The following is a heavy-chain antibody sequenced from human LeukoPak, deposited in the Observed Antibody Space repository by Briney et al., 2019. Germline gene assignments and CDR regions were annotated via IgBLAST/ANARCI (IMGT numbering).Heavy chain of an antibody. CDR2: IVGSGSST. Sequence: QPGASLRLSCAASGFTFSNYAMSWVRQAPGKGLEWVSAIVGSGSSTYYADSVKGRFIISRDNSKNTLYLQLNRLRAEDTAVYYCAKWGDYDILTGYYDSDYWGQGTLVTVSS. D-gene: IGHD3-9*01. CDR3: AKWGDYDILTGYYDSDY. J-gene: IGHJ4*02. CDR1: GFTFSNYA. V-gene: IGHV3-23*01.